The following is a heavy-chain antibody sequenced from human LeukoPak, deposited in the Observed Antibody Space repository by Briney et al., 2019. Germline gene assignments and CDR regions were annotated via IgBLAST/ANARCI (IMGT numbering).Heavy chain of an antibody. D-gene: IGHD2-15*01. CDR3: ARVRNSGGSCLNG. J-gene: IGHJ4*02. Sequence: GGSLRLSCAASGFTFSSYAMSWVRQAPGKGLEWVSAISGSGDITYYADSVEGRFTISRDNSKNTLYLQMDSLRAEDTAIYYCARVRNSGGSCLNGWGQGTLVTVSS. V-gene: IGHV3-23*01. CDR1: GFTFSSYA. CDR2: ISGSGDIT.